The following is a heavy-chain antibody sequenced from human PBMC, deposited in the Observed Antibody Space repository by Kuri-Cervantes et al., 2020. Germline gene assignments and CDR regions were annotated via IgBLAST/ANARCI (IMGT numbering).Heavy chain of an antibody. Sequence: ASVKVSCKASGYTFSSYYVHWVRQAPGQGLEWMGIINPSGGSTTYAQKFQGRVTMTRDTSTSTVYMELSSLRSEDTAVYYCAGEELGKHAFDIWGEGTMVTVSS. CDR1: GYTFSSYY. CDR3: AGEELGKHAFDI. J-gene: IGHJ3*02. V-gene: IGHV1-46*01. D-gene: IGHD7-27*01. CDR2: INPSGGST.